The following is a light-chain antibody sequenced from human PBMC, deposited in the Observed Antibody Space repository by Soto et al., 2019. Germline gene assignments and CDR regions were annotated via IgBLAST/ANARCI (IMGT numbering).Light chain of an antibody. CDR2: FNS. CDR3: QVWYSDSENVV. V-gene: IGLV3-21*04. J-gene: IGLJ2*01. Sequence: SYELTQPPSVSVAPGKTATITCGGNDIGSKSVHWYQQKPGQAPVVVISFNSARPSGTPERFAGSNSGNTATLTISRVEAGDEADYFCQVWYSDSENVVFGGGTKLTVL. CDR1: DIGSKS.